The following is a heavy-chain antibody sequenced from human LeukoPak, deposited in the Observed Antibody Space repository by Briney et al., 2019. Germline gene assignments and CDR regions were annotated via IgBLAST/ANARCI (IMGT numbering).Heavy chain of an antibody. CDR1: GFTFSGSA. V-gene: IGHV3-73*01. Sequence: PGGSLRLSCAASGFTFSGSAMHWVRQASGKGLEWVGRIRSKANSYATAYAASVKGRFTISRDDSKNTAYLQMNSLKTEDTAVYYCSYYDSSSLGYWGQGTLVTVSS. D-gene: IGHD3-22*01. CDR2: IRSKANSYAT. CDR3: SYYDSSSLGY. J-gene: IGHJ4*02.